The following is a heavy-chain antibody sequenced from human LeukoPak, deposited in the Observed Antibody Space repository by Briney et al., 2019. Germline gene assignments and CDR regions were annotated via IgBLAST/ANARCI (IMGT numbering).Heavy chain of an antibody. V-gene: IGHV3-30-3*01. CDR1: GFTFSSYA. D-gene: IGHD6-13*01. CDR2: ISYDGSNK. CDR3: ARGTIAAVVTWFDY. Sequence: PGGSLRLSCAASGFTFSSYAMHWVRQAPGKGLEWVAVISYDGSNKYYADSVKGRFTISRDNSKNTLYLQMNSLRAEDTAVYYCARGTIAAVVTWFDYWGQGTLVTVSS. J-gene: IGHJ4*02.